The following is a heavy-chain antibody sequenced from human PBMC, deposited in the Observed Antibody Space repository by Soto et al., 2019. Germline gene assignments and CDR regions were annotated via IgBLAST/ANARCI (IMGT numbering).Heavy chain of an antibody. CDR1: GFTFSSFA. D-gene: IGHD2-21*01. CDR2: VFGHGGGP. Sequence: EVQLLESGGDLVQPGGSLRLSCAASGFTFSSFAMSWVRQAPGKGLEWVSRVFGHGGGPDYVDSVKGRFTISRDNSQNTLFLQMSRLRVDDTAIYYCAKMRGMEVWDYSLDYWGQGTLVTVSS. J-gene: IGHJ4*02. CDR3: AKMRGMEVWDYSLDY. V-gene: IGHV3-23*01.